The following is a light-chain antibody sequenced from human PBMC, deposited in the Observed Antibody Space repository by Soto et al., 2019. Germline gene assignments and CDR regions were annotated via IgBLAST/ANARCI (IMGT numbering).Light chain of an antibody. CDR3: QQSYSIPRT. V-gene: IGKV1-39*01. CDR1: QTIGTY. J-gene: IGKJ3*01. Sequence: DIQMTQSPSSLSASVGDRITITCRASQTIGTYLSWYNQRPGKAPKLLIYAASTLQRGVPSRFSGGGSGTDFTLTISSLQPEDFATYYYQQSYSIPRTFGPGTKVDIK. CDR2: AAS.